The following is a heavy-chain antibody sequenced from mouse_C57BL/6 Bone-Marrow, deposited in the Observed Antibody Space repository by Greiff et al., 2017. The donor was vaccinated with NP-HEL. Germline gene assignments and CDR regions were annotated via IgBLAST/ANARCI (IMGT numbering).Heavy chain of an antibody. CDR2: IRSKSNNYAT. V-gene: IGHV10-1*01. J-gene: IGHJ1*03. CDR1: GFSFNTYA. CDR3: VRHGYGSSHWYFDV. Sequence: EVQLVESGGGLVQPKGSLKLSCAASGFSFNTYAMNWVRQAPGKGLEWVARIRSKSNNYATYYADSVKDRFTISRDDSESMLYLQMNNLKTEDTAMYYCVRHGYGSSHWYFDVWGTGTTVTVSS. D-gene: IGHD1-1*01.